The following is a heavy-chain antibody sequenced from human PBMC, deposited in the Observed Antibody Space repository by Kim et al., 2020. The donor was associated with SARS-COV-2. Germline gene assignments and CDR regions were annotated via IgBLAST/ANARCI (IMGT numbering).Heavy chain of an antibody. CDR1: GGSISSSSYY. CDR2: IYYSGST. J-gene: IGHJ2*01. CDR3: ARVGDEYYGSGSYWYFDL. Sequence: SETLSLTCTVSGGSISSSSYYWGWIRQPPGKGLEWIGSIYYSGSTYYNPSLKSRVTISVDTSKNQFSLKLSSVTAADTAVYYCARVGDEYYGSGSYWYFDLWGRGTLVTVSS. V-gene: IGHV4-39*07. D-gene: IGHD3-10*01.